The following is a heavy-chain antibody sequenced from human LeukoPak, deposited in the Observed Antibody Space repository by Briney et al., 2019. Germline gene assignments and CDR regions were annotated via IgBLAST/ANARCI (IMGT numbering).Heavy chain of an antibody. CDR2: LYSGGST. Sequence: GGSLRLSCAASGFSVSSNYMSWVRQAPGKGLEWVSVLYSGGSTYYADSVKGRFTISRDNAKNSLYLQMNSLRAEDTAVYYCAREETYSSGHYFSWGQGTLVTVSS. J-gene: IGHJ4*02. D-gene: IGHD3-22*01. CDR3: AREETYSSGHYFS. CDR1: GFSVSSNY. V-gene: IGHV3-66*01.